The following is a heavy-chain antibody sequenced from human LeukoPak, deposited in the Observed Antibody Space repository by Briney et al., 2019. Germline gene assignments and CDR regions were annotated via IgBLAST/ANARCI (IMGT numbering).Heavy chain of an antibody. J-gene: IGHJ6*02. Sequence: SETLSLTCTVSGGSINSYYWSWVRQPPGKGLEWIAYIYYSGRTNYNPYITSGGTISVETTKKQFSLKLSSVTAADTAVYFCARNNYVTHFYGLDVWGQGTTVTVSS. CDR3: ARNNYVTHFYGLDV. CDR2: IYYSGRT. D-gene: IGHD4-11*01. CDR1: GGSINSYY. V-gene: IGHV4-59*01.